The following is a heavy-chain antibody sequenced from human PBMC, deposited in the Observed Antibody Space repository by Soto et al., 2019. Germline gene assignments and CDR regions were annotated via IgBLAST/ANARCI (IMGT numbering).Heavy chain of an antibody. Sequence: QVQLQESGPGLVKPSQTLSLTCTVSGYSMSRSSAYYWSWIRQHPEKGLEWIGYIYSGGTTNYNPSLSSRVTISLDTANNQFSLNLSSVTAADTALYYCARDGGPRGDYYYAMDVWGPGTTVTVSS. J-gene: IGHJ6*02. D-gene: IGHD3-10*01. V-gene: IGHV4-31*03. CDR2: IYSGGTT. CDR1: GYSMSRSSAYY. CDR3: ARDGGPRGDYYYAMDV.